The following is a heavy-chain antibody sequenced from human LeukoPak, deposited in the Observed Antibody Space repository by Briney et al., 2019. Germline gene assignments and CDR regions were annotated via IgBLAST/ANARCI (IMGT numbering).Heavy chain of an antibody. CDR3: ARHEWRDAFDI. D-gene: IGHD3-3*01. V-gene: IGHV4-39*01. J-gene: IGHJ3*02. CDR1: GGSISTSNHY. Sequence: SETLSLTCTVSGGSISTSNHYWGWIRQTPGTGLEWVGSFYYTGSTYYNPSLKSRVTGSVDTSKKQLSLRLNSVTAADTALYYCARHEWRDAFDIRGLGTLVTVSS. CDR2: FYYTGST.